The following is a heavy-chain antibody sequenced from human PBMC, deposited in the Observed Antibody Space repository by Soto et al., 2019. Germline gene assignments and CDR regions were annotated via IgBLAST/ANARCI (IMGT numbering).Heavy chain of an antibody. CDR3: AKGGDGYNYEFEY. J-gene: IGHJ1*01. D-gene: IGHD5-18*01. CDR1: GFTFSSYA. V-gene: IGHV3-23*01. CDR2: ISGSGGST. Sequence: GWSLRLSCAASGFTFSSYAMSLVRQAPGKGLEWVSAISGSGGSTYYADSVKGRFTISRDNSKNTLYRQMNSLRAEDTAVYYCAKGGDGYNYEFEYWGQGTLVTVSS.